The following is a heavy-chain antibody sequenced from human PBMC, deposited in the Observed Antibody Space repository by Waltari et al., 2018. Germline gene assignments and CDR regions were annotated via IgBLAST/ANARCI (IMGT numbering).Heavy chain of an antibody. CDR1: GFTFSSYW. CDR2: IKQDGSEK. CDR3: ATSGDRYYGSGHYYMDV. D-gene: IGHD3-10*01. J-gene: IGHJ6*03. Sequence: EVQLVESGGGLVQPGGSLRLSCAASGFTFSSYWMSWVRQAPGKGLEWVANIKQDGSEKYYVDSVKGRFTISRDNAKNSLYLQMNSLRAEDTAVYYCATSGDRYYGSGHYYMDVWGKGTTVTVSS. V-gene: IGHV3-7*01.